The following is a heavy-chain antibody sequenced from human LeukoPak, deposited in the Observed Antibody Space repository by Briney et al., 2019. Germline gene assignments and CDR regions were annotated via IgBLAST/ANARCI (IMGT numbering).Heavy chain of an antibody. CDR1: GGSISSSSYY. D-gene: IGHD6-19*01. V-gene: IGHV4-39*07. CDR2: IYYSGST. Sequence: SETLSLTCTVSGGSISSSSYYWGWIRQPPGKGLEWTGSIYYSGSTYYNPSLKSRVTISVDTSKNQFSLKLSSVTAADTAVYYCARVLGYGEKQWLVRNYFDYWGQGTLVTVSS. CDR3: ARVLGYGEKQWLVRNYFDY. J-gene: IGHJ4*02.